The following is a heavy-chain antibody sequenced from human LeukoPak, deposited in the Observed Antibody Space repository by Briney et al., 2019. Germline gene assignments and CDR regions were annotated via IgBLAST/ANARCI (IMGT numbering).Heavy chain of an antibody. V-gene: IGHV3-30*02. CDR1: GFTFSSYS. Sequence: GGSLRLSCAASGFTFSSYSMNWVRQAPGKWLEWVAFIRYDGSNKYYADSVKGRFTISRDNSKNTLYLQMNSLRAEDTAVYYCANRAVAGTMGWGQGTLVTVSS. J-gene: IGHJ4*02. CDR2: IRYDGSNK. D-gene: IGHD6-19*01. CDR3: ANRAVAGTMG.